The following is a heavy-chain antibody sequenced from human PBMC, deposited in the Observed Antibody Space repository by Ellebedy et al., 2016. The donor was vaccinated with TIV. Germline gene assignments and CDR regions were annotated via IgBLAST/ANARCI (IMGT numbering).Heavy chain of an antibody. CDR2: IIAIFGTA. CDR1: GGTFRSYA. CDR3: ARDLGYSYGPVGYYYGMDV. Sequence: SVKVSXXASGGTFRSYAISWVRQAPGQGLEWMGGIIAIFGTANYAQKFQGRVTITADESTSTAYMELSRLRSEDTAVYYCARDLGYSYGPVGYYYGMDVWGQGTTVTVSS. V-gene: IGHV1-69*13. D-gene: IGHD5-18*01. J-gene: IGHJ6*02.